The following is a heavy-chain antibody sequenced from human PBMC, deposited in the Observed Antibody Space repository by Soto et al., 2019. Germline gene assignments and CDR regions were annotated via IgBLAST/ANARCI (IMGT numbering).Heavy chain of an antibody. CDR3: ARRKRREYSCGWYNWFDP. D-gene: IGHD6-19*01. V-gene: IGHV1-69*01. Sequence: QVQLVQSGAEVKKPGSSVKVSCKASGGTFSSYAISWVRQAPGQGLEWMGGIIPIFGTANYAQKFQGRVTITADESTSTAYMELSSLRSENTAVYYCARRKRREYSCGWYNWFDPWGQGTLVTVSS. J-gene: IGHJ5*02. CDR1: GGTFSSYA. CDR2: IIPIFGTA.